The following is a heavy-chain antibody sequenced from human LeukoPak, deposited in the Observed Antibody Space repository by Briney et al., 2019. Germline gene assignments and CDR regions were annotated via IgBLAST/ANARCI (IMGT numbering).Heavy chain of an antibody. J-gene: IGHJ4*02. V-gene: IGHV5-51*01. Sequence: GESLKISCRGSGYRFTNYRIACVRQMPGKGLEWMGIIYPGDSETTYSPSFQGQVTISADKSINTAYLQWSSLKTSDTAMYYCARLDEDFYYDGSGYYFWGQGTLVTVSS. CDR3: ARLDEDFYYDGSGYYF. CDR2: IYPGDSET. CDR1: GYRFTNYR. D-gene: IGHD3-22*01.